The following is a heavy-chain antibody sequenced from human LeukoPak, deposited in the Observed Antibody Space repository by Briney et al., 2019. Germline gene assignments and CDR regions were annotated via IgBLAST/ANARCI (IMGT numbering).Heavy chain of an antibody. Sequence: GGSLRLSCTASGFTFGDYAMSWFRQAPGKGLEWVGFIRSKAYGGTTEYAASVKGRFTISRDDSKSIAYLQMNSLKTEDTAVYYCTRPYGSRMTTVTPAAFDIWGQGTMVTVSS. J-gene: IGHJ3*02. CDR1: GFTFGDYA. CDR3: TRPYGSRMTTVTPAAFDI. V-gene: IGHV3-49*03. D-gene: IGHD4-17*01. CDR2: IRSKAYGGTT.